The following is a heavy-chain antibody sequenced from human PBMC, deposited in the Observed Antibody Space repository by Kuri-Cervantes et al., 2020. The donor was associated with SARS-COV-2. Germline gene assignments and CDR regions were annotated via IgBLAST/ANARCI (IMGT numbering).Heavy chain of an antibody. CDR2: INHSGST. D-gene: IGHD2-2*01. J-gene: IGHJ4*02. CDR1: GGSFSGYY. CDR3: ARGPKRSSTSCPPDY. Sequence: SQTLSLTCAVYGGSFSGYYWSWIRQPPGKGLAWIGEINHSGSTNYNPSLKSRVTISVDTSKNQFSLKLSSVTAADTAVYYCARGPKRSSTSCPPDYWGQGTLVTVSS. V-gene: IGHV4-34*01.